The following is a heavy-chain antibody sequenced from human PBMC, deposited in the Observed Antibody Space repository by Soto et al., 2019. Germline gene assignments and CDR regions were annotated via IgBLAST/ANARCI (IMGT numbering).Heavy chain of an antibody. CDR1: GFTDSSNY. Sequence: PGGSLRLSCAASGFTDSSNYMSWVRQAPGKGLEWVSVIYSGGSTYYADSVKGRFTISRDNSKNTLYLQMNSLRAEDTAVYYCASCGGDYNFYYYYGMDVWGQGTTVTVSS. V-gene: IGHV3-53*01. CDR2: IYSGGST. D-gene: IGHD2-21*02. J-gene: IGHJ6*02. CDR3: ASCGGDYNFYYYYGMDV.